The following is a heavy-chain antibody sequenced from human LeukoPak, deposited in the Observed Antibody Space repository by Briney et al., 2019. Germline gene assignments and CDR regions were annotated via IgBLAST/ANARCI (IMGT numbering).Heavy chain of an antibody. Sequence: SETLSLTCAVSGYSISSGYYWGWSRQPPGKGVEWIGSSYHSGSTYYNPSLKSRVTISVATSKNQFSLKLSSVTAADTAVYYCARHALVDYYDSSGYGGKGAFDIWGQGTMVTVSS. CDR1: GYSISSGYY. CDR2: SYHSGST. V-gene: IGHV4-38-2*01. J-gene: IGHJ3*02. CDR3: ARHALVDYYDSSGYGGKGAFDI. D-gene: IGHD3-22*01.